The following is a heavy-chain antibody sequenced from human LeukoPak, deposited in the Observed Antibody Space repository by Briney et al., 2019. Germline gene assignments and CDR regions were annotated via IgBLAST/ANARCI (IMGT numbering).Heavy chain of an antibody. J-gene: IGHJ4*02. D-gene: IGHD5-12*01. CDR1: GFTFSRFW. CDR2: IKQDGSEK. Sequence: GGSLRLTCAASGFTFSRFWMSWVRQAPGKGLEWVANIKQDGSEKYYVDSVKGRFTISRDNAKNSLYLQMNSLRAEDTAVFYCARDGTYTDYDPDFDIWGQGTLVTVSS. CDR3: ARDGTYTDYDPDFDI. V-gene: IGHV3-7*04.